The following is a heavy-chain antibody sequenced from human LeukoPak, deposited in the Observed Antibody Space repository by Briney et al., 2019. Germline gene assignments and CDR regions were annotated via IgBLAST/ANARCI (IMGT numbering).Heavy chain of an antibody. D-gene: IGHD6-19*01. CDR2: INPGDSDT. Sequence: PGESLKIPCKGSGYSFTSYWISWVRQMPGKGLEWMGIINPGDSDTRYSTSFQGQVTISADKSISTTYLQWGSLKASDTAMYYCARSISSGWSYIDYWGQGTLVTVSS. V-gene: IGHV5-51*01. CDR3: ARSISSGWSYIDY. CDR1: GYSFTSYW. J-gene: IGHJ4*02.